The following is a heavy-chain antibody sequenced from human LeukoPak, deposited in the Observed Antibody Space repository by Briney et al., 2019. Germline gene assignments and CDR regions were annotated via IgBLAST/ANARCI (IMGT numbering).Heavy chain of an antibody. Sequence: SVKVSCKASGGTFSSYAISWVRQAPGQGLEWMGGIIPIFGTANYAQKFQGRVTITTDESTSTAYMELSSLRSEDTAVYYCARGGLQLVSPNYFDYWGQGTLVTVSS. D-gene: IGHD6-13*01. J-gene: IGHJ4*02. CDR3: ARGGLQLVSPNYFDY. V-gene: IGHV1-69*05. CDR1: GGTFSSYA. CDR2: IIPIFGTA.